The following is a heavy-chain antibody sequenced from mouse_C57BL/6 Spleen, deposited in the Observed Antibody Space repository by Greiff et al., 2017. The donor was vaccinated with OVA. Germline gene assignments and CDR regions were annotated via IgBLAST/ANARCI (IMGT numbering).Heavy chain of an antibody. CDR2: IHPNSGST. CDR3: ATITTVVATSGDY. Sequence: QVQLQQPGAELVKPGASVKLSCKASGYTFTSYWMHWVKQRPGQGLEWIGMIHPNSGSTNYNEKFKSKATLTVDKSSSTAYMQLSSLTSEDSAVYYCATITTVVATSGDYWGQGTTLTVSS. CDR1: GYTFTSYW. J-gene: IGHJ2*01. V-gene: IGHV1-64*01. D-gene: IGHD1-1*01.